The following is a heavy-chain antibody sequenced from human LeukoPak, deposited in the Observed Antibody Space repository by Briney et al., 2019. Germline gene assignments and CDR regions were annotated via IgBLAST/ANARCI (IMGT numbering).Heavy chain of an antibody. CDR1: GGSISSSSYY. D-gene: IGHD4-17*01. J-gene: IGHJ6*02. CDR3: ARHPSPYGVKYYGMDV. CDR2: IYYSGST. Sequence: PSETLSLTCTVSGGSISSSSYYWGWIRQPPGKGLEWTGSIYYSGSTYYNPSLKSRVTISVDTSKNQFSLKLSSVTAADTAVYYCARHPSPYGVKYYGMDVWGQGTTVTVSS. V-gene: IGHV4-39*01.